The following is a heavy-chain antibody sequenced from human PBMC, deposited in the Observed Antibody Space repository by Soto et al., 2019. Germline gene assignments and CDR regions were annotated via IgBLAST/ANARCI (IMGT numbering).Heavy chain of an antibody. V-gene: IGHV1-69*13. D-gene: IGHD6-19*01. CDR2: IIPIFGTA. Sequence: SVKVSCKASGGTFSSYAISWVRQAPGQGLEWMGGIIPIFGTANYAQKFQGRVTITADESTSTAYMELSSLRSEDTAVYYCARVGDRSSGWYYCYYGMDVWGQGTTVTVSS. J-gene: IGHJ6*02. CDR3: ARVGDRSSGWYYCYYGMDV. CDR1: GGTFSSYA.